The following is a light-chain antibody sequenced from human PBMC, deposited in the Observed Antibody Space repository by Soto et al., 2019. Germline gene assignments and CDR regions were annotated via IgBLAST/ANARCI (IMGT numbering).Light chain of an antibody. CDR1: QSVSSN. CDR3: QQYNNWPYT. Sequence: EIVMTQPPPTLSVSPGERATLSSRASQSVSSNLPGYQQKPGQAPRLLIYGASTRATGIPARFSGSRAGTEFTLTISSLQSEDFAVYYCQQYNNWPYTFGQGTKLEIK. V-gene: IGKV3-15*01. J-gene: IGKJ2*01. CDR2: GAS.